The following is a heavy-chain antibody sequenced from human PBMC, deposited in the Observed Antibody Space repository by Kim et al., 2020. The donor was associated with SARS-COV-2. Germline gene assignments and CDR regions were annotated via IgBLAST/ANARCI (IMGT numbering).Heavy chain of an antibody. Sequence: ASVKVSCKVSGYTLTELSMHWVRQAPGKGLEWMGGFDPEDGETIYAQKFQGRVTMTEDTSTDTAYMELSSLRFEDMAVYYCATVRGVRFLEWLAPPRRRWFDPWGQGTLVTVSS. J-gene: IGHJ5*02. CDR2: FDPEDGET. CDR1: GYTLTELS. D-gene: IGHD3-3*01. CDR3: ATVRGVRFLEWLAPPRRRWFDP. V-gene: IGHV1-24*01.